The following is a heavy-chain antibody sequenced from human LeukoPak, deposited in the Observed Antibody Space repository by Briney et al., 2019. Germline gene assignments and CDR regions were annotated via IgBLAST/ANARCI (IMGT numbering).Heavy chain of an antibody. J-gene: IGHJ3*02. CDR3: ARDAGVKDSGWYSVGAFDI. Sequence: GGSLRLSCAVSGFTVSSNYMSWVRQAPGKGLEWVSVIYSGGSTYYADSVKGRFTISRDNSKNTLYLQMNSLRAEDTAVYYCARDAGVKDSGWYSVGAFDIWGQGTMVTVSS. V-gene: IGHV3-53*01. CDR1: GFTVSSNY. CDR2: IYSGGST. D-gene: IGHD6-19*01.